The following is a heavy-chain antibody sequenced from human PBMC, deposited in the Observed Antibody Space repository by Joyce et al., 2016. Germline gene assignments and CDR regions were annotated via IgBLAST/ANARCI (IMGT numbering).Heavy chain of an antibody. Sequence: QVQMQESGPGLVKPSETLSLTCSVSGGSMINQYWNWIRQPPGKGLEWIGYIYSNGITNSDPALKSRVAMLVDTSKNQFSLSLSSVTVADTAVYYCARGGPSDAFDVWGQGTMIAVSS. V-gene: IGHV4-59*11. CDR2: IYSNGIT. J-gene: IGHJ3*01. CDR1: GGSMINQY. CDR3: ARGGPSDAFDV.